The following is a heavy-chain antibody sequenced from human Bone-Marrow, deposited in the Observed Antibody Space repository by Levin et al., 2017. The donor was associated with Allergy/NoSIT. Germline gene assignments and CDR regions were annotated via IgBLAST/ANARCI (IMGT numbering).Heavy chain of an antibody. CDR2: FNPHNGDT. V-gene: IGHV1-2*02. J-gene: IGHJ3*02. CDR3: ARETKLTDAFNI. CDR1: GYTFTGYY. Sequence: ASVKVSCKASGYTFTGYYMHWVRQAPGQGLEWMAWFNPHNGDTHYAQKFQGRVTLTRDTSISTAYMDLSTLKSDDSAVYFCARETKLTDAFNIWGQGTMVIVSS. D-gene: IGHD3-10*01.